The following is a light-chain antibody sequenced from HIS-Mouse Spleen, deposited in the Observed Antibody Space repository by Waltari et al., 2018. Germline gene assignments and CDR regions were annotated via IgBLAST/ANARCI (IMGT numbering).Light chain of an antibody. J-gene: IGLJ3*02. Sequence: QSALTQPRSVSGSPGQSVTISCPGTSSDVGGYNYVSWYQQHPGTAPKLMIYDVSKRPSGVPDRFSGSKSGNTASLTISGLQAEDEADYYCCSYAGSYTWVFGGGTKLTVL. CDR2: DVS. CDR3: CSYAGSYTWV. CDR1: SSDVGGYNY. V-gene: IGLV2-11*01.